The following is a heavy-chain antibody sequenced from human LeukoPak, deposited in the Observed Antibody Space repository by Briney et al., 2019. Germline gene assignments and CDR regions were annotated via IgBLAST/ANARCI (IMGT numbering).Heavy chain of an antibody. CDR3: ARGYHSSSWHPPTIDY. J-gene: IGHJ4*02. D-gene: IGHD6-13*01. Sequence: GSLRLSCAASGFTFSSYAMSWVRQAPGKGLEWVSSISSSSSYIYYADSVKGRFTISRDNAKNSLYLQMNSLRAEDTAVYYCARGYHSSSWHPPTIDYWGQGTLVTVSS. V-gene: IGHV3-21*01. CDR1: GFTFSSYA. CDR2: ISSSSSYI.